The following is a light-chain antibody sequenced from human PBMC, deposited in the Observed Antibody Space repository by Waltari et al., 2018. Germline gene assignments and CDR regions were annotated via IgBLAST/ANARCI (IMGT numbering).Light chain of an antibody. V-gene: IGKV1-5*03. CDR2: KAS. CDR3: QQYSSYPWT. CDR1: QSVNGW. J-gene: IGKJ1*01. Sequence: DIQMTQSPFTLSASVGDRVTITCRASQSVNGWLAWYQQKPGKAPKLLIYKASSLETGVPSRFSGSESGTEFSLTISSLQPDDSATYYCQQYSSYPWTFGLGTEVEIK.